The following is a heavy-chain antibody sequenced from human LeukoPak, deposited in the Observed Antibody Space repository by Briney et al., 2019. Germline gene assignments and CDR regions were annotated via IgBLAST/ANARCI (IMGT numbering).Heavy chain of an antibody. Sequence: SETLSLTCTVSGGSISSYYWSWIRQPAGKGLEWIGRIYTSGSTNYNPSLKSRVTMSVDTSKNQFSLKLSSVTAADTAVYYCARTHSGWYGYYYYYYMDVWGKGTTVTISS. J-gene: IGHJ6*03. V-gene: IGHV4-4*07. CDR2: IYTSGST. CDR1: GGSISSYY. CDR3: ARTHSGWYGYYYYYYMDV. D-gene: IGHD6-19*01.